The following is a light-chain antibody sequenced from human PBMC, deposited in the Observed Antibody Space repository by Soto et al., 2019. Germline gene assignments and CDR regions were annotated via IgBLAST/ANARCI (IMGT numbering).Light chain of an antibody. CDR3: TSYTRRSSYV. V-gene: IGLV2-14*03. Sequence: QSALTQPASVSGSPGQSITISCSGTSSDVGGYNYVSWYQQHPGKAPKLMIYDVSDRPSGVSSRFSGSKSGNTASLTISGLQAYDEADYYCTSYTRRSSYVFGTGTKVTVL. CDR1: SSDVGGYNY. J-gene: IGLJ1*01. CDR2: DVS.